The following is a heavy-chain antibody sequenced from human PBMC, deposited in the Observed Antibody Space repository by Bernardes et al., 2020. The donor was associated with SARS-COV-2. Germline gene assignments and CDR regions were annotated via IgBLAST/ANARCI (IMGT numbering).Heavy chain of an antibody. D-gene: IGHD6-13*01. V-gene: IGHV4-34*01. CDR2: INHSGST. Sequence: ETMSLTCAVYGGSFSGYYCSWIRQPPGKGLEWIGEINHSGSTNYNPSLKSRVTISVDTSKNQFSLKLSSVTAADTAVYYCARGNIAAAGLGIYYYYGMDVWGQGTTVTVSS. J-gene: IGHJ6*02. CDR3: ARGNIAAAGLGIYYYYGMDV. CDR1: GGSFSGYY.